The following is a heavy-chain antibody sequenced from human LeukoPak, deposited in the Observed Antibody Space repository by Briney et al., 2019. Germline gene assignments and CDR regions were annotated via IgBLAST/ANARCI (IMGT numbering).Heavy chain of an antibody. D-gene: IGHD4-17*01. CDR3: ARALTVTRDY. Sequence: SQTLSLTCTVSGGSISSGNYYWSWIRQPAGKGLEWIGSIYHSGSTYYNPSLKSRVTISVDTSKNQFSLKLSSVTAADTAVYYCARALTVTRDYWGQGTLVTVSS. J-gene: IGHJ4*02. V-gene: IGHV4-61*02. CDR2: IYHSGST. CDR1: GGSISSGNYY.